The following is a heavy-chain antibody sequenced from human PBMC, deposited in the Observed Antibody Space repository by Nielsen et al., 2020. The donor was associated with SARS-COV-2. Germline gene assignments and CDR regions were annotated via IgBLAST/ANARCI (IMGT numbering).Heavy chain of an antibody. Sequence: GGSLRLSCAASGFIFSNYGMHWVRQAPGKGLQWVALILDDGRDRYYADPVRGRFTISRDNSKNMVYLEMNSLRPEDTGLYHCVHLSPNGSFDPWGQGTLVTVSS. D-gene: IGHD2-8*01. CDR1: GFIFSNYG. CDR2: ILDDGRDR. V-gene: IGHV3-30*02. J-gene: IGHJ5*02. CDR3: VHLSPNGSFDP.